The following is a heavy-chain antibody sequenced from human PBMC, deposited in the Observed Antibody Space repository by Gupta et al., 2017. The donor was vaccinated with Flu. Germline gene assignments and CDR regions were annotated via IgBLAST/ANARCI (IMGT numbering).Heavy chain of an antibody. J-gene: IGHJ4*02. CDR3: AGGVGYAAFDF. D-gene: IGHD2-2*01. CDR1: ICSITPALYY. Sequence: QLQLQGSGPGLLKPAGTLSPSCPVSICSITPALYYWPLVRQAPGKGLEWIGTIYYSGTTDYNPSLRSRATMSLDTSRSQFSLKVWSVTAADTAVYYCAGGVGYAAFDFWGQGSLVSVSS. V-gene: IGHV4-39*01. CDR2: IYYSGTT.